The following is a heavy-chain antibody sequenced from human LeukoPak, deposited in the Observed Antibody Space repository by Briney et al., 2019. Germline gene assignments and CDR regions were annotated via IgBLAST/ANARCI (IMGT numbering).Heavy chain of an antibody. V-gene: IGHV1-2*02. CDR2: INPNSGGT. CDR1: GYTFTGYY. J-gene: IGHJ4*02. CDR3: ARDKRYCSSTSCSIDY. D-gene: IGHD2-2*01. Sequence: GASVKVSCKASGYTFTGYYMHWVRQAPGQGLEWMGWINPNSGGTNYAQKFQGRVTMTRDTSISTAYMELSRLRSDDTAVYYCARDKRYCSSTSCSIDYWGQGTLVTVSS.